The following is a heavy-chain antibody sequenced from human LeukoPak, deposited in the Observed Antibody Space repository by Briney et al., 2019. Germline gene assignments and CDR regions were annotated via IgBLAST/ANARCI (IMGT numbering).Heavy chain of an antibody. D-gene: IGHD5-12*01. CDR2: LYPVDSDT. J-gene: IGHJ4*02. Sequence: GESLKISCEGSGYTFTSFCIAWARQIRVKGLEWMGILYPVDSDTRYSPSFQCQVTISADKSISTTYLQWSSLKASDTAMYYCAKQQAWHFDSWGQGTLVTVSS. V-gene: IGHV5-51*01. CDR1: GYTFTSFC. CDR3: AKQQAWHFDS.